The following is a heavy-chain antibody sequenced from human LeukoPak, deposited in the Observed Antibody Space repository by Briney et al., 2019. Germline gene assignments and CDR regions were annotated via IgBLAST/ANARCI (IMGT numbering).Heavy chain of an antibody. J-gene: IGHJ4*02. CDR1: GYTFTGYY. Sequence: ASVKVSCKASGYTFTGYYMHWVRQAPGQGLEWMGWINPNSGGTNYAQKLQGRVTMTRDTSISTAYMELSRLRSDDTAVYYCARAYYDSSGLLHLDYWGQGTLVTVSS. D-gene: IGHD3-22*01. CDR3: ARAYYDSSGLLHLDY. CDR2: INPNSGGT. V-gene: IGHV1-2*02.